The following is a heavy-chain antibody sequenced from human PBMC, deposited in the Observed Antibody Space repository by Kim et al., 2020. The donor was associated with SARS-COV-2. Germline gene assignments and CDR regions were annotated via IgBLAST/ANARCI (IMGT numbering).Heavy chain of an antibody. CDR3: ARHLGDSTTYYNWDS. D-gene: IGHD3-10*01. CDR2: VYFGGTT. Sequence: SETLSLTCTVSHGSVSGYYWSWIRQPPGKGLEWIGYVYFGGTTMYNPSLRGRVSLSLHTSRNQVFLDLSSVTAADTAVYYCARHLGDSTTYYNWDSWG. V-gene: IGHV4-59*08. J-gene: IGHJ5*01. CDR1: HGSVSGYY.